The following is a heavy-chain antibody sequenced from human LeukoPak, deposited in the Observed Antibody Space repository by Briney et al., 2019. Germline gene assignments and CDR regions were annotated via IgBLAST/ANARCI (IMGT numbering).Heavy chain of an antibody. CDR1: GYTFTSND. CDR2: MNPNSGNT. V-gene: IGHV1-8*01. CDR3: ARGGYYDSSGYYYKYYFDY. D-gene: IGHD3-22*01. J-gene: IGHJ4*02. Sequence: GASVKVSCKASGYTFTSNDINWVRQAPGQGLEWMGSMNPNSGNTGYAQKFQGRVTMTRNTSISTAYMELSSLRSEDTAVYYCARGGYYDSSGYYYKYYFDYWGQGTLVTVSS.